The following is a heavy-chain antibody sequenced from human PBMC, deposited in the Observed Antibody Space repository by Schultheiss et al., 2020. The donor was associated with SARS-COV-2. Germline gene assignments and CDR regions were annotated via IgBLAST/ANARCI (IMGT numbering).Heavy chain of an antibody. D-gene: IGHD4-17*01. CDR3: ARSGRRYGENDY. CDR2: IYTSGST. CDR1: GGSISNFY. V-gene: IGHV4-4*07. Sequence: SETLSLTCTVSGGSISNFYWSWIRQPAGKGLEWIGRIYTSGSTNYNPSLKSRVTMSVDTSKNQFSLKLSSVTAADMAVYYCARSGRRYGENDYWGQGTLVTVSS. J-gene: IGHJ4*02.